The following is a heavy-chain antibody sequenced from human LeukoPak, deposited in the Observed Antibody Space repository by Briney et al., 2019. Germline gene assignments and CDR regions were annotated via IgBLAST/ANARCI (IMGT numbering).Heavy chain of an antibody. D-gene: IGHD2-15*01. CDR1: GGSISSSGYY. Sequence: PSETLSLTCTVSGGSISSSGYYWGWIRQPPGKGLEWIGSIYYSGSTYYNPSLKSRVTISVDTSKNQFSLKLSSVTAADTAVYYCARQRRSASLLYYFDYWGQGTLVTVSS. CDR3: ARQRRSASLLYYFDY. V-gene: IGHV4-39*01. CDR2: IYYSGST. J-gene: IGHJ4*02.